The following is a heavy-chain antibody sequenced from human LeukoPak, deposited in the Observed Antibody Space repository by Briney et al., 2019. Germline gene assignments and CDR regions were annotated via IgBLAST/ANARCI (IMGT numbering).Heavy chain of an antibody. CDR2: MWYDGSRQ. V-gene: IGHV3-33*01. J-gene: IGHJ4*02. Sequence: GGSLRLSCAASGFTFSNYGMHWVRQAPGRGLEWVTFMWYDGSRQYYADSVKGRFTVSRDSSKTTVFLQMSSLRVEDTGVYFCARGFSNNFRLANYWGQGTLVTVSS. D-gene: IGHD3-9*01. CDR3: ARGFSNNFRLANY. CDR1: GFTFSNYG.